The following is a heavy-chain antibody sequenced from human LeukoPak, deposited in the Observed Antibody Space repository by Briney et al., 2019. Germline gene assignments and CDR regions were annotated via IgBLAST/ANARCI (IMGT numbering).Heavy chain of an antibody. D-gene: IGHD3-22*01. V-gene: IGHV1-46*01. J-gene: IGHJ5*02. CDR2: INPSGGST. Sequence: ASVTVSCTASGYTFTGYYMHWVRHAPGEGLEWMGWINPSGGSTNYAQKFQGRVTMTRDTSTSTVYMELSSLRSEDTAVYYCARDGDSRGYDLGGQGTLVTVSA. CDR1: GYTFTGYY. CDR3: ARDGDSRGYDL.